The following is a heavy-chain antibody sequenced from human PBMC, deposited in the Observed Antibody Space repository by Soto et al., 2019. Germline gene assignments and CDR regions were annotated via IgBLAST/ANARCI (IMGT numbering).Heavy chain of an antibody. D-gene: IGHD3-16*01. J-gene: IGHJ4*02. Sequence: SETLSLSCAVSGYAVFGCSLHCFCLPQPQWKGLDWIGSVYIGGVYYSGSTYSTASLKSPDNISAETSKNQFSLKKINATAADKTMYYCARHYRSTSSPPGEVDYWGQGTLVTVSS. CDR2: VYIGGVYYSGST. CDR3: ARHYRSTSSPPGEVDY. V-gene: IGHV4-39*01. CDR1: GYAVFGCSLH.